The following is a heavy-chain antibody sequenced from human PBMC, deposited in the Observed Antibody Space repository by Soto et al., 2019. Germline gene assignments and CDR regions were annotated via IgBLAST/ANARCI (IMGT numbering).Heavy chain of an antibody. CDR3: AKVSMVRGVDWFDP. CDR2: ISYDGSNK. D-gene: IGHD3-10*01. J-gene: IGHJ5*02. V-gene: IGHV3-30*18. CDR1: GFTFSSYG. Sequence: QVQLVESGGGVVQPGRSLRLSCAASGFTFSSYGMHWVRQAPGKGLEWVAVISYDGSNKYYADSVKGRFTISRDNSKNTLYLQMNSLRAEDTAVYYCAKVSMVRGVDWFDPWGQGTLVTVSS.